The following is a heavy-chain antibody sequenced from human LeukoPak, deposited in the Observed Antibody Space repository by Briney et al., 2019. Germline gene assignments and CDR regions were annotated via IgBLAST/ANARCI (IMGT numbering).Heavy chain of an antibody. J-gene: IGHJ4*02. Sequence: SSETLSLTCTVSGGSISSGDYYWSWIRQPPGKGLEWIGYIYYSGSTYYNPSLKSRVTISVDTSKNQFSLKLSSVTAADTAVYYCARGGGGYCSSTSCYLHPFDYWGQGTLVTVSS. CDR3: ARGGGGYCSSTSCYLHPFDY. CDR2: IYYSGST. CDR1: GGSISSGDYY. D-gene: IGHD2-2*01. V-gene: IGHV4-30-4*08.